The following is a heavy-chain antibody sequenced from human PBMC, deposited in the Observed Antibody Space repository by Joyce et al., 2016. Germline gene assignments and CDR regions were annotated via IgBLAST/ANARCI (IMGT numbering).Heavy chain of an antibody. CDR1: GFPFSGYA. V-gene: IGHV3-30*04. Sequence: VQLVESGGGVVQPGRSLRLSSTASGFPFSGYAMHWVRQAPGKGLEWVARISYDGSDKSYSDAVKCRFTISRDNSKNTLYLEMNGLRPEDTAVYYGTEGGDYWGQGTLVLVSS. D-gene: IGHD1-26*01. J-gene: IGHJ4*02. CDR2: ISYDGSDK. CDR3: TEGGDY.